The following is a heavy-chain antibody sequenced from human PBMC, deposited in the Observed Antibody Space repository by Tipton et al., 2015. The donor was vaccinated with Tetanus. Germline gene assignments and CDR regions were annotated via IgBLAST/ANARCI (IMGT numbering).Heavy chain of an antibody. CDR1: GFTFSNYA. CDR2: ITGGNT. D-gene: IGHD6-13*01. CDR3: AKALGSSAWYGT. J-gene: IGHJ5*02. Sequence: SLRLSCAASGFTFSNYAMSWVRQAPGKGLEWDSGITGGNTYYADSVKGRFTISRDNSKNTLSLQMNSLRGEDTAVYYCAKALGSSAWYGTWGQGTLVTVSS. V-gene: IGHV3-23*01.